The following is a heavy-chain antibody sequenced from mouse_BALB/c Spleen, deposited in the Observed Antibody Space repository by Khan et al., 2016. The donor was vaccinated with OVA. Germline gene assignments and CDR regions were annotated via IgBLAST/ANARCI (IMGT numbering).Heavy chain of an antibody. V-gene: IGHV9-3-1*01. CDR2: IHTYTGEP. CDR3: ARPPYFSYVMVY. J-gene: IGHJ4*01. Sequence: QIQLVQSGPELKKPGETVKISCKASGYTFTNYGMNWVKQAPGKDLKWMGWIHTYTGEPTYADDFKGRFAFSLETSASTAYLQINNLKNEDTATYFCARPPYFSYVMVYWGQGTSVTVSS. CDR1: GYTFTNYG. D-gene: IGHD2-10*01.